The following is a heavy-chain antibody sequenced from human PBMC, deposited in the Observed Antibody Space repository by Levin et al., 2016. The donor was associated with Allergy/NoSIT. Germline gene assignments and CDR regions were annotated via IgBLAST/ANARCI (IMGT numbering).Heavy chain of an antibody. V-gene: IGHV4-39*01. CDR1: GGSINSYSYY. D-gene: IGHD1-26*01. Sequence: SETLSLTCTVSGGSINSYSYYWAWIRQPPGKGLEWIGNIYYSGSTYYNPSLKSRVTISVDTSKNQFSLKVSSVTAADTAVYYCARAGEIVGSTYYYYYYAMDVWGQGTTVTVSS. CDR3: ARAGEIVGSTYYYYYYAMDV. J-gene: IGHJ6*02. CDR2: IYYSGST.